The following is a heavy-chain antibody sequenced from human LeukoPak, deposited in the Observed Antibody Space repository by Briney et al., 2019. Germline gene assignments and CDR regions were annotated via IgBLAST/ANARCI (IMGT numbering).Heavy chain of an antibody. CDR3: AKDPGTVIAVAGTFQH. J-gene: IGHJ1*01. V-gene: IGHV3-23*01. D-gene: IGHD6-19*01. CDR1: GFTFSSYA. Sequence: PGGSLRLSCAASGFTFSSYAMSWVRQAPGKGLEWVSAIIGSGGSTYYADSVKGRFTISRDNSKNTLYLQMNSLRAEDTAVYYCAKDPGTVIAVAGTFQHWGQGTLVTVSS. CDR2: IIGSGGST.